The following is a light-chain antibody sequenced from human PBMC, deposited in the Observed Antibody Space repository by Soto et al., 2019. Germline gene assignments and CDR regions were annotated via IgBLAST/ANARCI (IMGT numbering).Light chain of an antibody. CDR1: SSDVGGYNY. CDR2: EVS. V-gene: IGLV2-14*01. Sequence: QSALTQPASVSGSPGQSITISCTGTSSDVGGYNYVYWYQQHPGKAPKLMIYEVSKRLSGVSNRFSGSKSGNTASLTISGLQAEDEADYYCNSYTSSSTRVFGGGTKLTVL. CDR3: NSYTSSSTRV. J-gene: IGLJ2*01.